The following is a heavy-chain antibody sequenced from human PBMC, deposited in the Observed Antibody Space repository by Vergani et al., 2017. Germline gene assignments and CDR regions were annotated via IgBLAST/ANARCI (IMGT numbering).Heavy chain of an antibody. CDR2: IIPIFGTA. Sequence: VQLVQSGAEVKKPGSSVKVSCKASGGTFSSYAISWVRQAPGQGLEWLGGIIPIFGTAHYAQKFQGRVTITADESTSTAYMELSSLRSEDTDVYYCARTRDYRYDFWGSYTTPNWFDPWGQGTLVTVSS. V-gene: IGHV1-69*01. CDR1: GGTFSSYA. CDR3: ARTRDYRYDFWGSYTTPNWFDP. J-gene: IGHJ5*02. D-gene: IGHD3-3*01.